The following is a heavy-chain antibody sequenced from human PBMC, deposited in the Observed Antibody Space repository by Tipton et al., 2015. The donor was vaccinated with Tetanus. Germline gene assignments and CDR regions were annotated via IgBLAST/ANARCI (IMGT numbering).Heavy chain of an antibody. CDR2: ISSDNFHT. D-gene: IGHD3-3*01. V-gene: IGHV3-30-3*01. CDR1: GFSFRSYA. CDR3: ARQPVRGEWLFDF. Sequence: LSLTCAASGFSFRSYALHWVRQAPGKGLEWLTVISSDNFHTYYADSVRGRFTISRDNSKNTVYLQMNSLKPEDTAVYYCARQPVRGEWLFDFWGQGTVVTVSS. J-gene: IGHJ4*02.